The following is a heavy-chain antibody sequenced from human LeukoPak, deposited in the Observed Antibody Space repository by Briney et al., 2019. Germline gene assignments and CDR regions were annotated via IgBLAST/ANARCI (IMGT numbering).Heavy chain of an antibody. CDR3: ARYRVGATSYAFDI. J-gene: IGHJ3*02. D-gene: IGHD1-26*01. CDR2: MNPNSGNT. Sequence: ASVKVSCKASGYTFTSYDINWVRQATGQGLEWMGWMNPNSGNTGYAQKFQGGVTITRNTSISTAYMELSSLRSEDTAVYYCARYRVGATSYAFDIWGQGTMVTVSS. V-gene: IGHV1-8*03. CDR1: GYTFTSYD.